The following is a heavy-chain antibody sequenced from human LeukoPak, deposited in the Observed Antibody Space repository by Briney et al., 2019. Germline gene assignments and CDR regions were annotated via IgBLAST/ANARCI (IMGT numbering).Heavy chain of an antibody. J-gene: IGHJ6*03. CDR3: ARDLQWDIAVAGSDHYYMDV. CDR1: GFTFSSYE. V-gene: IGHV3-48*03. Sequence: PGGSLRLSCAASGFTFSSYEMNWVRQAPGKGLEWVSYISSSGSTIYYADSVKGRFTISRDNAKNSLYLQMNSLRAEDTAVYYCARDLQWDIAVAGSDHYYMDVWGKGTTVTVSS. CDR2: ISSSGSTI. D-gene: IGHD6-19*01.